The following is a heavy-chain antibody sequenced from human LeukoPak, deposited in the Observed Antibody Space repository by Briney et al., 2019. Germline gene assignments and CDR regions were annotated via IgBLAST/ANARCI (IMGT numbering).Heavy chain of an antibody. V-gene: IGHV5-51*01. J-gene: IGHJ4*02. CDR1: GYSFTSYW. Sequence: GEALKISCKGSGYSFTSYWIGWVRQMPGKGLEWMGIIYPGDSDTRYRPSFQGQVTISADKSISTAYLQWSSLKASDTAMYYCARQYYDSSGYSFFDYWGQGTLVTVSS. CDR3: ARQYYDSSGYSFFDY. D-gene: IGHD3-22*01. CDR2: IYPGDSDT.